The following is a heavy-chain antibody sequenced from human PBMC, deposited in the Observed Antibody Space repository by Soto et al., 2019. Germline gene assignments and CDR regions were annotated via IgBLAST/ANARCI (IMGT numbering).Heavy chain of an antibody. CDR3: AKGDYXTRPYYDSSGYYYGFDY. CDR2: ISYDGSNK. D-gene: IGHD3-22*01. J-gene: IGHJ4*02. Sequence: GVSLRLSCAASGFTFSSYGMHWVRQAPGKGLEWVAVISYDGSNKYYADSVKGRFTISRDNSKNTLYLQMNSLRAEDTAVYYCAKGDYXTRPYYDSSGYYYGFDYWGQGTLVTVSS. CDR1: GFTFSSYG. V-gene: IGHV3-30*18.